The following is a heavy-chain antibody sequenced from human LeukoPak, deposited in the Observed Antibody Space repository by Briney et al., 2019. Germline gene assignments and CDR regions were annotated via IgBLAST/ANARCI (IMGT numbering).Heavy chain of an antibody. CDR1: GGTFNSDT. CDR3: ARVFCSGGICYDARGAFDI. CDR2: IIPSFSTT. Sequence: SVKVSCKASGGTFNSDTVVWVRQAPGQGLEWMGGIIPSFSTTNYAQAFRGRVTITADETTSTVHMELSSLRSEDTAVYFCARVFCSGGICYDARGAFDIWGQGTMVTVSS. J-gene: IGHJ3*02. D-gene: IGHD2-15*01. V-gene: IGHV1-69*01.